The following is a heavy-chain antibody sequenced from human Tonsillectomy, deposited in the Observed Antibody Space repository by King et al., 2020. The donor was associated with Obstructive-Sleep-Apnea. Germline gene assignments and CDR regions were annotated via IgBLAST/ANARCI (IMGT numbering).Heavy chain of an antibody. CDR3: VKDRAGGVPDAFDI. CDR1: GFTFDDYA. Sequence: VQLVESGGGLVQPGRSLRLSCATSGFTFDDYAMHWVRQAPGKGLEWVSGISWNSGHIGYADSVKGRSTISRDNAKNSLSLQMNSLRAEETALYYCVKDRAGGVPDAFDIWGQGTMVTVSS. V-gene: IGHV3-9*01. J-gene: IGHJ3*02. CDR2: ISWNSGHI. D-gene: IGHD3-16*01.